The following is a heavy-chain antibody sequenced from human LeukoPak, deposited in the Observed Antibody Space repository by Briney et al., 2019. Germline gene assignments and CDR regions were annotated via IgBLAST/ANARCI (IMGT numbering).Heavy chain of an antibody. D-gene: IGHD4-23*01. CDR2: INPGGGST. V-gene: IGHV1-46*01. CDR1: GYSFTSYY. CDR3: AKDLRWDHPGLDP. Sequence: ASVKVSCKASGYSFTSYYVHWVRQAPGQGLESMGIINPGGGSTSYAQKFQDRVTMTRDTSTSTVYMELNSLRSEDTAVYYCAKDLRWDHPGLDPWGQGTLVIVSS. J-gene: IGHJ5*02.